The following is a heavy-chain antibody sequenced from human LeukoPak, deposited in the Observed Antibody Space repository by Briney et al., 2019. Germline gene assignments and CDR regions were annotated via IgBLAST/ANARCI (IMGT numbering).Heavy chain of an antibody. CDR1: GGSISSSSSY. J-gene: IGHJ4*02. CDR3: ARHINRILFDY. V-gene: IGHV4-39*01. D-gene: IGHD3-16*02. CDR2: IYYSGST. Sequence: PSETLSLTCTVSGGSISSSSSYWGWIRQPPGEGLEWIGTIYYSGSTYYNPSLKSRVTISVDTSKNQFSLRLSSVTAADTAVYYCARHINRILFDYWGQGTLVTVSS.